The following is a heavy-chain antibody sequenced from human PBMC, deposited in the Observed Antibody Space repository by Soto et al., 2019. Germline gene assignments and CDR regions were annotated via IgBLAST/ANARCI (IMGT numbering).Heavy chain of an antibody. CDR1: GYTFTGYY. CDR2: INPNSGGT. Sequence: VASVKVSCKASGYTFTGYYMHWVRQAPGQGLEWMGWINPNSGGTNYAQKFQGWVTMTRDTSISTAYMELSRLRSDDTAVYYCARGFHGYSGYELGYWGQGTLVTVSS. J-gene: IGHJ4*02. V-gene: IGHV1-2*04. D-gene: IGHD5-12*01. CDR3: ARGFHGYSGYELGY.